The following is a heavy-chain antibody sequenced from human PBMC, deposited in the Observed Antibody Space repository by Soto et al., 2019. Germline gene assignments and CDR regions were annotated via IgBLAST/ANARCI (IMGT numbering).Heavy chain of an antibody. CDR2: IYYSGST. CDR1: GGSVSSGSYY. J-gene: IGHJ5*02. Sequence: LSLTCTVSGGSVSSGSYYWSWIRQPPGKGLEWIGYIYYSGSTNYNPSLKSRVTISVDTSKNQFSLKLSSVTAADTAVYYCARVRLRLMVPDWFDPWGQGTLVTVSS. V-gene: IGHV4-61*01. CDR3: ARVRLRLMVPDWFDP. D-gene: IGHD5-12*01.